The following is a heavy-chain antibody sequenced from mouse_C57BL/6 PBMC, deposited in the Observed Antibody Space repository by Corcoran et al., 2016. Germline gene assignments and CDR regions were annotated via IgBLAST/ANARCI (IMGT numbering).Heavy chain of an antibody. Sequence: EVQLQQSGPALVKPGASVTISCRASGYTFTDYYMNWGKQSHGKSLEWIGDINPNNGGTSYNQKFKGKATLTVSKSSSTAYMERRSLTSEDSAVYDCERSYYYGSFDYWGQGTTLTVSS. CDR3: ERSYYYGSFDY. D-gene: IGHD1-1*01. CDR1: GYTFTDYY. CDR2: INPNNGGT. V-gene: IGHV1-26*01. J-gene: IGHJ2*01.